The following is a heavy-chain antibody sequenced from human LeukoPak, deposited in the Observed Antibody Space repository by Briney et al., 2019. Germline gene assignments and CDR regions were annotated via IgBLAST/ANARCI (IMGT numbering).Heavy chain of an antibody. V-gene: IGHV1-2*06. Sequence: ASVKVSCKASGYTFTGYYMHWVRQAPGQGLEWMGQINPNSGGTNYAQKFQGRVTMTRDTSISTAYMELSRLRSDDTAVYYCARWRMIAAAGTPYYYYGMDVWGQGTTVTVSS. CDR2: INPNSGGT. D-gene: IGHD6-13*01. J-gene: IGHJ6*02. CDR3: ARWRMIAAAGTPYYYYGMDV. CDR1: GYTFTGYY.